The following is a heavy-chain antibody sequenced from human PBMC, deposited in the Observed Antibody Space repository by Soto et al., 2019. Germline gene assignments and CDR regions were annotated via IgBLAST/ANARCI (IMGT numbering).Heavy chain of an antibody. D-gene: IGHD3-22*01. V-gene: IGHV4-39*01. Sequence: PSETLSLTCTVSGGSISSGGYYWSWIRQHPGKGLEWIGSIYYSGSTYYNPSLKSRVTISVDTSKNQFSLKLSSVTAADTAVYYCARIYYDSVFDYWGQGTLVTVSS. CDR2: IYYSGST. J-gene: IGHJ4*02. CDR1: GGSISSGGYY. CDR3: ARIYYDSVFDY.